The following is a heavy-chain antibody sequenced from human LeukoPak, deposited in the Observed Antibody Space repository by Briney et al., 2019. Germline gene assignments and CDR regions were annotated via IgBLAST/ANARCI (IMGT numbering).Heavy chain of an antibody. CDR2: TGSNGGSA. V-gene: IGHV3-64D*09. J-gene: IGHJ4*02. CDR1: GFTFSSYA. CDR3: VKGYCSSTSCYGDY. D-gene: IGHD2-2*01. Sequence: GGSLRLSCSGSGFTFSSYAMHWVRQAPGKGLEYVSATGSNGGSAYYADSVKGRFTISRDNSKNTLYLQMSSLRAEDTAVYYCVKGYCSSTSCYGDYWGRGALVTVSS.